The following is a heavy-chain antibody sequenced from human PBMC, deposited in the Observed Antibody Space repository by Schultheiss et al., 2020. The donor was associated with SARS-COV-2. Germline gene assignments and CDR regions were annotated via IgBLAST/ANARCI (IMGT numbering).Heavy chain of an antibody. CDR2: IYYSERP. Sequence: GSLRLSCAVYGGSFSGYYWSWIRQPPGRGLEWIGNIYYSERPHYNPSLKSRVTISVDTSKNQFSLKLSSVTAADTAVYYCARGGYSYGFQPYYFDYWGQGTLVTVSS. CDR3: ARGGYSYGFQPYYFDY. D-gene: IGHD5-18*01. CDR1: GGSFSGYY. V-gene: IGHV4-34*01. J-gene: IGHJ4*02.